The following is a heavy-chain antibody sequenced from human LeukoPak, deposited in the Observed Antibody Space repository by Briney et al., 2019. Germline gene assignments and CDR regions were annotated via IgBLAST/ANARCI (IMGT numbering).Heavy chain of an antibody. CDR3: ARGTGKWDAFDI. CDR2: IYYSGST. CDR1: GGSFNNYY. V-gene: IGHV4-59*01. Sequence: SETLSLTCTVSGGSFNNYYWTWIRQPPGKGLEWVGYIYYSGSTNYNPSLKSRVTISADTSKNQFSLKLSSVTAADTAVYYCARGTGKWDAFDIWGQGTMVTVSS. J-gene: IGHJ3*02. D-gene: IGHD3/OR15-3a*01.